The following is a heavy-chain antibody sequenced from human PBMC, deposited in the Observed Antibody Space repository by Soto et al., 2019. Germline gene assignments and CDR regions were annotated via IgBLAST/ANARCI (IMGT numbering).Heavy chain of an antibody. CDR3: ARSSGGNFGIIIEGTNWFAP. Sequence: ASVKISCKKSGYNFSNYGINWVRQALGQGLEWMGVINPHGGSTAYAQKFKGRVTLTRDTSASTVYMEVSSLTSEDTAMYYCARSSGGNFGIIIEGTNWFAPWGQGTLVTVSS. CDR1: GYNFSNYG. CDR2: INPHGGST. J-gene: IGHJ5*02. V-gene: IGHV1-18*01. D-gene: IGHD1-26*01.